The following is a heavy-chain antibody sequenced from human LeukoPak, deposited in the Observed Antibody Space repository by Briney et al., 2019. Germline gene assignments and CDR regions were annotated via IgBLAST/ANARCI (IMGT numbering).Heavy chain of an antibody. V-gene: IGHV3-64*01. J-gene: IGHJ4*02. CDR1: GFTFSSFS. CDR3: ARDRSANSRVYYFDY. CDR2: ISSNGGST. D-gene: IGHD6-13*01. Sequence: GGSLRLSCAASGFTFSSFSMHWVRQAPGKGLESVSAISSNGGSTYYANSVKGRFTISRDNSKNTLYLQMNSLRAEDTAVYYCARDRSANSRVYYFDYWGQGTLVTVSS.